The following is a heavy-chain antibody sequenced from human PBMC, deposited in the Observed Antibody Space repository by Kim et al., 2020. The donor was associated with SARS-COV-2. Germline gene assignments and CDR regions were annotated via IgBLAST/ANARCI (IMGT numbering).Heavy chain of an antibody. V-gene: IGHV3-30*18. CDR2: ISYDGSNK. Sequence: GGSLRLSCAASGFTFSSYGMHWVRQAPGKGLEWVAVISYDGSNKYYADSVKGRFTISRDNSKNTLYLQMNSLRAEDTAVYYCAKDRMVRGVMGKGANYYYYGMDVWGQGTTVTVSS. CDR1: GFTFSSYG. D-gene: IGHD3-10*01. J-gene: IGHJ6*02. CDR3: AKDRMVRGVMGKGANYYYYGMDV.